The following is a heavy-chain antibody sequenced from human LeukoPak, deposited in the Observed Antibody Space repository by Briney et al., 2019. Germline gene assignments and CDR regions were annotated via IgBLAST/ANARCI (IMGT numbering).Heavy chain of an antibody. CDR1: GFTFRSYE. D-gene: IGHD3-16*02. J-gene: IGHJ4*02. CDR3: ARSEARFMLS. Sequence: GGSLRLSCTASGFTFRSYEMHWVRQAPGRGLEWVLFISDSGDSIYYADSVKGRFTITRNNAKYSLFLQMNSLRAEDTAVYYCARSEARFMLSWGQGTLVTVSS. CDR2: ISDSGDSI. V-gene: IGHV3-48*03.